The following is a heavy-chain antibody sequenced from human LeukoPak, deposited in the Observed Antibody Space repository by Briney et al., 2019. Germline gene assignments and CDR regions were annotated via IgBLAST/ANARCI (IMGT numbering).Heavy chain of an antibody. Sequence: GGSLRLSCAASGFTFSNHWMHLVRQAPGKGLMWVSRTNRGGSRTDYADSVKGRFTISRDDAKNTLYLQLNSLRAEDTAVYFCARGGSDTAMAHDYWGQGTLVTVSS. D-gene: IGHD5-18*01. CDR1: GFTFSNHW. CDR3: ARGGSDTAMAHDY. J-gene: IGHJ4*02. CDR2: TNRGGSRT. V-gene: IGHV3-74*01.